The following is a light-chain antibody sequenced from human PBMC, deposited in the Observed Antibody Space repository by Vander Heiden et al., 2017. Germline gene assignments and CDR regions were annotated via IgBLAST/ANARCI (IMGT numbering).Light chain of an antibody. V-gene: IGKV1-39*01. Sequence: DIQMTQSPSTLPASVGDRVSITCRASQSISDHLNWYQQKAGEAPRLLIYTATSLQSGVPSRFSGSGSGTDFTLTTSSLQPEDFATYYCQQSYSTLLTFGGGTKVEIK. CDR2: TAT. CDR3: QQSYSTLLT. CDR1: QSISDH. J-gene: IGKJ4*01.